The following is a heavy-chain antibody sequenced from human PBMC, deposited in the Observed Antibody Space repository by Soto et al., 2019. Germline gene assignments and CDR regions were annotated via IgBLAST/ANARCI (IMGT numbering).Heavy chain of an antibody. J-gene: IGHJ4*02. Sequence: PGGSLRLSCAASVFTFSSYWMIWVRQAPGKGLEWVANIKQDGSEKYYVDSVKGRFTISRDNAKNSLYLQMNSLRAEDTAVYYCARGTYYDFWSGYYYFDYWGQGTLVTVSS. D-gene: IGHD3-3*01. CDR3: ARGTYYDFWSGYYYFDY. CDR2: IKQDGSEK. V-gene: IGHV3-7*03. CDR1: VFTFSSYW.